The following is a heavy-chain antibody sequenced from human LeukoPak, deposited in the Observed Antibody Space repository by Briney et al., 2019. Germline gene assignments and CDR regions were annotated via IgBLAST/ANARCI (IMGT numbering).Heavy chain of an antibody. CDR1: ELTFSNYW. CDR3: TREWADSSSWAYYYYYMDV. CDR2: INTDGGTT. Sequence: GGSLRLSCAASELTFSNYWMHWVRQAPGKGLVWVSRINTDGGTTSYADSVKGRFTISRDNAKNTLYLEMNSLGAEDTAVYYCTREWADSSSWAYYYYYMDVWGKGTTVTISS. J-gene: IGHJ6*03. V-gene: IGHV3-74*01. D-gene: IGHD6-13*01.